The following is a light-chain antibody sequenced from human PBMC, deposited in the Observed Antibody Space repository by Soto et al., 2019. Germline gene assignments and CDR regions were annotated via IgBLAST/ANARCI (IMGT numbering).Light chain of an antibody. V-gene: IGLV2-8*01. Sequence: QSALTQPPSASGSPGQSVTISCTGTSSDVGGYNYVSWYQQHPGKAPKLMIYEVSKRPSGVPDRFSGSKSGNTASLTVSGLKAEDEADYYSSSYAGSNNWGVFGGGTKLTVL. CDR2: EVS. CDR3: SSYAGSNNWGV. CDR1: SSDVGGYNY. J-gene: IGLJ2*01.